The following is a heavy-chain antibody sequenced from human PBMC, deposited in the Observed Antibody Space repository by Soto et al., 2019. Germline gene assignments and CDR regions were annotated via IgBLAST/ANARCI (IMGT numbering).Heavy chain of an antibody. CDR2: ISGDGTTI. D-gene: IGHD3-10*01. CDR3: ASDPYYYASGF. J-gene: IGHJ4*02. CDR1: GFRFSDHY. Sequence: GGSLRLSCAASGFRFSDHYMTWIRQAPGKGLEWVSKISGDGTTIYYADSVKGRFTVSRDNAMNSLYLQMNSLRAEDTAVYYCASDPYYYASGFWGQGTLVTVSS. V-gene: IGHV3-11*01.